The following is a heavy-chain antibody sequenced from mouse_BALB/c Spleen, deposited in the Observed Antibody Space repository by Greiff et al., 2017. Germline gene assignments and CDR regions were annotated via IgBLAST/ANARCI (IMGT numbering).Heavy chain of an antibody. V-gene: IGHV1S135*01. J-gene: IGHJ4*01. D-gene: IGHD1-1*01. CDR3: AKRNKGSSAYAMDY. CDR2: IDPYDGGT. CDR1: GYSFTDYK. Sequence: EVQLQEPGPELVKPGASVKVSCKASGYSFTDYKMYWVKQSHGKSLEWIGYIDPYDGGTSYNQKFKGKATLTVDKSSSTAFMHHNSLTSEDSADYYGAKRNKGSSAYAMDYWGQGTSVTVSS.